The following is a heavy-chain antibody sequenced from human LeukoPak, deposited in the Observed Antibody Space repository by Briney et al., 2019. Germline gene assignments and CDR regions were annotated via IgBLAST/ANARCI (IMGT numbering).Heavy chain of an antibody. Sequence: GGSLRLSCAASGFTFSSYEMNWVRQAPGKGLEWVSTINGNGGTTYYADSVKGRFTISRDNSKNTLYLQMRSLRAEETAEYYCAKMGDRFGLWGHKTKYYMDVWGKGTTVTVSS. CDR1: GFTFSSYE. CDR2: INGNGGTT. J-gene: IGHJ6*03. V-gene: IGHV3-23*01. D-gene: IGHD3-16*01. CDR3: AKMGDRFGLWGHKTKYYMDV.